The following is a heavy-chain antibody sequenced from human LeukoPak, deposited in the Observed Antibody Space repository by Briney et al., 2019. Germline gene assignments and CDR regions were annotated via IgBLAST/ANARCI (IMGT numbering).Heavy chain of an antibody. CDR2: ISYDGSNK. CDR3: ASNGAAWELSTSGIEY. D-gene: IGHD3-16*02. J-gene: IGHJ4*02. Sequence: GGSLRLSCVVYGFTFSNYAMHWVRQDPGKGLEGVAVISYDGSNKYYADSVTGRFTISRDNSKTTLYLQMNSLRVEATAVYYCASNGAAWELSTSGIEYWGQGTLVTVSS. CDR1: GFTFSNYA. V-gene: IGHV3-30-3*02.